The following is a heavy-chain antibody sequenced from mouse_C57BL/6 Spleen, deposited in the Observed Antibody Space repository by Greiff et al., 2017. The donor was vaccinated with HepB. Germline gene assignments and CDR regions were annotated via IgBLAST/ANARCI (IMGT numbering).Heavy chain of an antibody. J-gene: IGHJ4*01. CDR3: ARGSHDAMYY. CDR1: GFTFSDYY. CDR2: ISNGGGST. V-gene: IGHV5-12*01. Sequence: EVKLVESGGGLVQPGGSLKLSCAASGFTFSDYYMYWVRQTPEKRLEWVAYISNGGGSTYYPDTVKGRFTISRDNAKNTLYLQMSRLKSEDTAMYYCARGSHDAMYYWGQGTSVTVSS.